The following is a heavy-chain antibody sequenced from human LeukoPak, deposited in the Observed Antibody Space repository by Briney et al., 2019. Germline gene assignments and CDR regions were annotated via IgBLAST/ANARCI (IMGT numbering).Heavy chain of an antibody. V-gene: IGHV3-30*03. CDR2: MSYVVSNK. CDR1: GFTFSNYG. Sequence: GGSLRLSCAASGFTFSNYGIHWVRQAPGKGLEWVAVMSYVVSNKYYADSVKGRFTISRDNSKNTLYLQMNSLRAEDTAVYYCARGPYSSNWYVDYWGQGTLVTVAS. J-gene: IGHJ4*02. CDR3: ARGPYSSNWYVDY. D-gene: IGHD6-13*01.